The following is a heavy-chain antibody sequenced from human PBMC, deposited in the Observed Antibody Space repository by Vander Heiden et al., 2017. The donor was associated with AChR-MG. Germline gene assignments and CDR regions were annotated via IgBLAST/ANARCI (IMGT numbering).Heavy chain of an antibody. Sequence: EVQLVESGGALIEPGRSLRLSCTTSGFTFGDYGMIWFRKAPGKGLEWAGLIRSKGGGGATEHAASVKVRFTLSRDDSRSIAYLQMNSLKTEDTALYYCTRAEEGSIWSGRVFDYWGQGTLVTVSS. J-gene: IGHJ4*02. CDR2: IRSKGGGGAT. CDR3: TRAEEGSIWSGRVFDY. CDR1: GFTFGDYG. V-gene: IGHV3-49*03. D-gene: IGHD6-13*01.